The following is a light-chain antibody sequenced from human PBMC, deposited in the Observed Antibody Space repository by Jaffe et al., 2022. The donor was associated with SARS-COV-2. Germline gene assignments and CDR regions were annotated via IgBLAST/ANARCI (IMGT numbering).Light chain of an antibody. J-gene: IGLJ1*01. V-gene: IGLV2-14*01. CDR3: SSYTSSSTRV. CDR2: DVS. CDR1: SSDVGGYNY. Sequence: QSALTQPASVSGSPGQSITISCTGTSSDVGGYNYVSWYQQLPGKAPKFIIYDVSNRPSGVSDRFSGSKSGNTASLTISGLQAEDEADYYCSSYTSSSTRVFGTGTKVTVL.